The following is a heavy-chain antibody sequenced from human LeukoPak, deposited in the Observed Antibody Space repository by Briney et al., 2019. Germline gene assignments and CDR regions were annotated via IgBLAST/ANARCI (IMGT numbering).Heavy chain of an antibody. D-gene: IGHD2/OR15-2a*01. CDR1: GFTFSSYG. Sequence: GGSLRLSYAASGFTFSSYGMHWVRQAPGKGLEWVAVIWYDGSNKYYADSVKGRFTISRDNSKNTLYLQMNSLRAEDTAVYYCARATSDPYYYYYGMDVWGQGTTVTVSS. V-gene: IGHV3-33*01. CDR2: IWYDGSNK. J-gene: IGHJ6*02. CDR3: ARATSDPYYYYYGMDV.